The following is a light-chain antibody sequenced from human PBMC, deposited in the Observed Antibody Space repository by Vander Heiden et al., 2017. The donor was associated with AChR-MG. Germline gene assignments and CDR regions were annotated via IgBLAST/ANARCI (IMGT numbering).Light chain of an antibody. CDR2: LGS. J-gene: IGKJ1*01. Sequence: DIVMTQPPLSLPVTPGEPASISCRSSQSLLHSNGYNYLDWYLQKPGQSPQLLIYLGSNRASGVPDRFSGSGSGTDFTLKISRVEAEDVGVYYCMQDLQARTFRQGTKVEI. CDR3: MQDLQART. CDR1: QSLLHSNGYNY. V-gene: IGKV2-28*01.